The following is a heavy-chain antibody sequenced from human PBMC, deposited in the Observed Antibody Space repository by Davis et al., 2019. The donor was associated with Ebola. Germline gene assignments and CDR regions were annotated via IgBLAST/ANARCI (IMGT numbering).Heavy chain of an antibody. CDR1: GFTFSSYA. CDR3: ARDRSGGYFDD. CDR2: ISSSGRII. J-gene: IGHJ4*02. Sequence: PGGSLRLSCAASGFTFSSYAMSWVRQAPGKGLEWVSYISSSGRIIQYADSVKGRFTISRDNAKNSIYLQMNSLRAEDTAVYYCARDRSGGYFDDWGQGTLVTVSS. V-gene: IGHV3-48*04. D-gene: IGHD1-26*01.